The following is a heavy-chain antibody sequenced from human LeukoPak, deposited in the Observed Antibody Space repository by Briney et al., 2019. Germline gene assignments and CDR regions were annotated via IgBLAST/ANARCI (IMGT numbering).Heavy chain of an antibody. D-gene: IGHD2-21*02. CDR3: ARAHCGGDCKINWFDP. CDR2: IYYSGST. V-gene: IGHV4-59*01. J-gene: IGHJ5*02. Sequence: PSETLSLTCTVSGGSISSYYWSWIRQPPGKGLEWIGYIYYSGSTNYNPSLKSRVTISVDTSKNQFSLKLSSVTVADTAVYYCARAHCGGDCKINWFDPWGQGTLVTVSS. CDR1: GGSISSYY.